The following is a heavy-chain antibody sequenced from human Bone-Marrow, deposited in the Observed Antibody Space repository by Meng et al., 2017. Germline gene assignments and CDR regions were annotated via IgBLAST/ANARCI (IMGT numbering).Heavy chain of an antibody. D-gene: IGHD4-23*01. CDR2: ISWNSGSI. CDR3: ARVGYGGNSDYFDY. V-gene: IGHV3-9*01. Sequence: SLKISCAASGFTFDDYAMHWVRQAPGKGLEWVSGISWNSGSIGYADSVKGRFTISRDNSKNTLYLQMNSLRAEDTAVYYCARVGYGGNSDYFDYWGQGTRVTGYS. J-gene: IGHJ4*02. CDR1: GFTFDDYA.